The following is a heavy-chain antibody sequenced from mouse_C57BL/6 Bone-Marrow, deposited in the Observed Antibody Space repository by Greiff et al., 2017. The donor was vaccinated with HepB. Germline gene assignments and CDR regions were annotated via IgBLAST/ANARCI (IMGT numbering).Heavy chain of an antibody. V-gene: IGHV5-17*01. CDR1: GFTFSDYG. D-gene: IGHD1-1*01. CDR2: ISSGSSTI. CDR3: ARGFYYYGSSYWYFDV. J-gene: IGHJ1*03. Sequence: DVMLVESGGGLVKPGGSLKLSCAASGFTFSDYGMHWVRQAPEKGLEWVAYISSGSSTIYYADTVKGRFTISRANAKNTLFLQMTSLRSEDTAMYYCARGFYYYGSSYWYFDVWGTGTTVTVSS.